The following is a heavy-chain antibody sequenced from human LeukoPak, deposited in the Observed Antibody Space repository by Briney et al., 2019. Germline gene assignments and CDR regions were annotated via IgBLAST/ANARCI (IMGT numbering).Heavy chain of an antibody. CDR1: GFTFDEYT. J-gene: IGHJ4*02. V-gene: IGHV3-43*01. CDR2: ISWDGSST. D-gene: IGHD6-19*01. CDR3: AKGEPTRRGWHPIDH. Sequence: GGSMTLSCAASGFTFDEYTMHWVRQTAGKGLAWVCRISWDGSSTYYAGSVKARFHISRENNKHSLYLQMLSLRTEDTALYSCAKGEPTRRGWHPIDHWRQGTLLSVSS.